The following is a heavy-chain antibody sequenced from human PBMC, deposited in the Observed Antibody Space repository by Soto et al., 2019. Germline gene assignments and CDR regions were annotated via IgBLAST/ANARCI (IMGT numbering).Heavy chain of an antibody. V-gene: IGHV1-18*01. CDR2: ISAYNGNT. D-gene: IGHD3-10*01. CDR3: ARDLYYYGSGTYSGGY. CDR1: GYTFSNYG. J-gene: IGHJ4*02. Sequence: QVQLVQSGAEVKKPGASVKVSCKASGYTFSNYGFTWVRQAPGQGLEWMGWISAYNGNTNYAQNLQGRVTMTTDTXPNXDYMERRSLRSDDKAVYYCARDLYYYGSGTYSGGYWGQGTLVTVSS.